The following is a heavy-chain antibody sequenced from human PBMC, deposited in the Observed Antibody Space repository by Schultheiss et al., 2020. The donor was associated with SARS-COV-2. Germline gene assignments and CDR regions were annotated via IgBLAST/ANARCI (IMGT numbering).Heavy chain of an antibody. CDR1: GFTFSSYS. CDR3: ARDGDSGWGSY. V-gene: IGHV3-48*04. J-gene: IGHJ4*02. CDR2: ISSSGSTI. D-gene: IGHD6-19*01. Sequence: GGSLRLSCAASGFTFSSYSMNWVRQAPGKGLEWVSYISSSGSTIYYADSVKGRFTISRDNAKNSLYLQMNSLRAEDTAVYYCARDGDSGWGSYWGQGTLVTVSS.